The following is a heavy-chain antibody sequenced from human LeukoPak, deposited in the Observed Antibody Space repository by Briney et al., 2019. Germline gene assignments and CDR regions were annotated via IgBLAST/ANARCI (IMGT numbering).Heavy chain of an antibody. Sequence: GGSLRPSCGASGFTLIDYNMHWVRQAPGKGLEYVAFIQFDGTTEYYTDSVKGRFTMSRDKSKNTLYLQMNSLRGGDTAVYYCARGAAVALELWGQGTLVTVSS. V-gene: IGHV3-30*02. CDR1: GFTLIDYN. J-gene: IGHJ4*02. D-gene: IGHD6-19*01. CDR3: ARGAAVALEL. CDR2: IQFDGTTE.